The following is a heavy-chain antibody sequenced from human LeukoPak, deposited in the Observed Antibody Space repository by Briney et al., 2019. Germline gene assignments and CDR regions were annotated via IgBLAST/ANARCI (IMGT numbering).Heavy chain of an antibody. CDR2: MNPNSGNT. D-gene: IGHD2-2*01. CDR3: ARGTVGVPAAMSPSPYYYYYYMDV. CDR1: GYTFTSYD. V-gene: IGHV1-8*01. J-gene: IGHJ6*03. Sequence: GASVKVSCKASGYTFTSYDINWVRQATGQGLEWMGWMNPNSGNTGYAQKFQGRVTMTRNTSISTAYMELSSLRSEDTAVYYCARGTVGVPAAMSPSPYYYYYYMDVWGKGTTVTVSS.